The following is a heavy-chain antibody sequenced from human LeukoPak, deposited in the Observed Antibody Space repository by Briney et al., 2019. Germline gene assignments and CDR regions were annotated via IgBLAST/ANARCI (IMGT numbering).Heavy chain of an antibody. CDR2: ISAYNGNT. V-gene: IGHV1-18*04. D-gene: IGHD6-6*01. CDR1: GYTFTSYG. Sequence: ASVKVSCKASGYTFTSYGISWVRQAPGQGLEWMGWISAYNGNTNYAQKLQGRVTMTTDTSTSTAYMEPRSLRSDDTAVYYCARAGVSSFSDQSFQHWGQGTLVTVSS. J-gene: IGHJ1*01. CDR3: ARAGVSSFSDQSFQH.